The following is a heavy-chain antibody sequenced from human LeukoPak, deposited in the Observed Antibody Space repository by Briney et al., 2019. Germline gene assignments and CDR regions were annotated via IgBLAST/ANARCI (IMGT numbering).Heavy chain of an antibody. CDR1: GYTFTSNY. J-gene: IGHJ4*02. Sequence: ASVKVSCKASGYTFTSNYIHWVRQAPGQGLEWMGLIYPRDGSTSYAQKFQGRVTVTRDTSTSTVHMELSGLRSEDTAVYYCARDQEGFDYWGQGTLVTVSS. CDR3: ARDQEGFDY. CDR2: IYPRDGST. V-gene: IGHV1-46*01.